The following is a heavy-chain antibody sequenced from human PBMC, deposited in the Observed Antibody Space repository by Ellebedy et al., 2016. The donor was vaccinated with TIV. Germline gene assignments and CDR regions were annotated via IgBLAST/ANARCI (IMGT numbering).Heavy chain of an antibody. D-gene: IGHD6-6*01. CDR1: GYTFTSYD. Sequence: SVKVSCXASGYTFTSYDINWVRQAPGQGLEWMGGIIPIFGTANYAQKFQGRVTITADESTSTAYMELSSLRSEDTAVYYCASSSSSFSYYGMDVWGQGTTFTVSS. V-gene: IGHV1-69*13. CDR3: ASSSSSFSYYGMDV. J-gene: IGHJ6*02. CDR2: IIPIFGTA.